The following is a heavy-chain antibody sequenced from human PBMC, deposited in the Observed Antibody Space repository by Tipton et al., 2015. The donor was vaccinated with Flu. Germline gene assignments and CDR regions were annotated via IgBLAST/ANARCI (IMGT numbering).Heavy chain of an antibody. J-gene: IGHJ4*02. V-gene: IGHV3-11*04. CDR3: ARDSGSYAFDY. CDR1: GFTVSSNY. CDR2: ISSSGSTI. Sequence: GSLRLSCAASGFTVSSNYMSWIRQAPGKGLEWVSYISSSGSTIYYADSVKGRFTISRDNAKNSLYLQMNSLRAEDTAVYYCARDSGSYAFDYWGQGTLVTVSS. D-gene: IGHD1-26*01.